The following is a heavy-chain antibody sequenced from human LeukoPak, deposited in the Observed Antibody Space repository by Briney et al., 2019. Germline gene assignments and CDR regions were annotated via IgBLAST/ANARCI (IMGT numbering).Heavy chain of an antibody. J-gene: IGHJ3*02. V-gene: IGHV4-4*02. CDR3: ARSDGYGLVGI. D-gene: IGHD3-10*01. Sequence: SGTLSLTCAVSGGSISSRNWRSWVRQPPGKGLEWIGEISHTGGTSYTPSLKSRVAISVDKSKNQCSLNVSSVTAADTAVYYCARSDGYGLVGIWGQGTMVTVSS. CDR1: GGSISSRNW. CDR2: ISHTGGT.